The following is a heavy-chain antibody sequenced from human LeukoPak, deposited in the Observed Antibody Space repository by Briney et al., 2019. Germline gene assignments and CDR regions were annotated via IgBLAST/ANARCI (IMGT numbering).Heavy chain of an antibody. CDR2: ISAYNGYT. D-gene: IGHD3-22*01. Sequence: ASVKVSCKASGYTFTSYGISWVRQAPGQGLEWMGWISAYNGYTKYAEKLQGRVTMTKDTSTSTVYMELRSLRSDDTAVYYCARAKYDSSGYYWFDPWGQGTLVTVSS. J-gene: IGHJ5*02. V-gene: IGHV1-18*01. CDR3: ARAKYDSSGYYWFDP. CDR1: GYTFTSYG.